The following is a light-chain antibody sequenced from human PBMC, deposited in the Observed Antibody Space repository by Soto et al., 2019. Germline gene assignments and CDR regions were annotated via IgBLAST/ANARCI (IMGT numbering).Light chain of an antibody. V-gene: IGKV3-15*01. Sequence: EIVITQSPATLSVSPGERYPLSWMASQSVSSNLAWYQQKPGQAPRLLIYGASTRATGIPARFSGSGSGTEFTLTISSLQSEDFAVYYCQQYNNWPRTFGQGTQVEIK. CDR2: GAS. CDR3: QQYNNWPRT. J-gene: IGKJ1*01. CDR1: QSVSSN.